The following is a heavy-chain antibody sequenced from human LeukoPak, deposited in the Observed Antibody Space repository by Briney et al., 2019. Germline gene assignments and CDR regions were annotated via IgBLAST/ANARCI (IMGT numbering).Heavy chain of an antibody. CDR2: IYPGDSDT. Sequence: GGSMRLSCKGSGYSFTSYWIGWVRQMPGKGLEWMGIIYPGDSDTRYSPSVQGQVTISADKSISTAYLQWSSLKGSDTAMYYCARRSSGNFDYWGQGTLVTVSS. J-gene: IGHJ4*02. CDR1: GYSFTSYW. D-gene: IGHD3-10*01. V-gene: IGHV5-51*01. CDR3: ARRSSGNFDY.